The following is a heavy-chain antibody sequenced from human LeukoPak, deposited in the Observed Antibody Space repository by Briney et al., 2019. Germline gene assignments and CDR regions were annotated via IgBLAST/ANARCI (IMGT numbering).Heavy chain of an antibody. D-gene: IGHD6-13*01. V-gene: IGHV4-59*01. CDR1: GGSISSYY. Sequence: SETLSLTCTVSGGSISSYYWSWIRQPPGKGLEWIGYIYYSGSTNYSPSLKSRVTISVDTSKNQFSLKLSSVTAADTAVYYCARSSRRSSPYFDYWGQGTLVTVSS. CDR3: ARSSRRSSPYFDY. CDR2: IYYSGST. J-gene: IGHJ4*02.